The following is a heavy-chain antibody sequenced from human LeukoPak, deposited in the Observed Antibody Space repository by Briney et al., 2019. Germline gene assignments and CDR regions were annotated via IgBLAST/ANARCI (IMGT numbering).Heavy chain of an antibody. Sequence: GGSLRLSCAASGFTFSSYSMNWVRQAPGKGLEWVSSIGSSSSYIYYADSVKGRFTISRDNAKNSLYLQMNSLRAEDTAVYYCAREIGGSGSYYTFTEHNDYWGQGTLVTVSS. CDR1: GFTFSSYS. CDR3: AREIGGSGSYYTFTEHNDY. D-gene: IGHD3-10*01. J-gene: IGHJ4*02. V-gene: IGHV3-21*01. CDR2: IGSSSSYI.